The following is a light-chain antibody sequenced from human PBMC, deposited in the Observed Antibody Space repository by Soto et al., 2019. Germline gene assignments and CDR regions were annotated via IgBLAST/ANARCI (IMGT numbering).Light chain of an antibody. Sequence: QSVLTQPPSASGSLGQSVTIPCTGTSSDVGDYNYVSWYQQHPGKVPKLMIYEVSKRPSGVPDRFSGSKSGNTASLTVSRLQAEDEADYYCSSFAGTPVVFGGGT. CDR3: SSFAGTPVV. CDR2: EVS. CDR1: SSDVGDYNY. V-gene: IGLV2-8*01. J-gene: IGLJ2*01.